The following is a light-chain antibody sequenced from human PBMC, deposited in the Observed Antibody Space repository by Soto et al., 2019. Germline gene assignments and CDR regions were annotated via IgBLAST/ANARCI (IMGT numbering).Light chain of an antibody. CDR1: QSVSGSY. Sequence: DIVLTQSPGTLSLSPGERATLYCRATQSVSGSYLAWYQQKPGQAPRLLIYGASSRATGIPDRFSGSGSGTDFTLTISRLEPEDFAVYYCQQYASSPRTFGQGTKVDI. J-gene: IGKJ1*01. CDR3: QQYASSPRT. CDR2: GAS. V-gene: IGKV3-20*01.